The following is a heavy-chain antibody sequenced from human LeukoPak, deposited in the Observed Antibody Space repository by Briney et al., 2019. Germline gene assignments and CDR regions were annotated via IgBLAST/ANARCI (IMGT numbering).Heavy chain of an antibody. J-gene: IGHJ4*02. CDR1: GFTFSDYY. Sequence: PGGSLRLSCAASGFTFSDYYMSWIRQAPGKGLEWVSYISSSGSTIYYADSVKGRFTISRDNSKNTLYLQMNSLRAEDTAVYYCAREGSRYSSSWYRLYYFDYWGQGTLVTVSS. CDR2: ISSSGSTI. CDR3: AREGSRYSSSWYRLYYFDY. V-gene: IGHV3-11*04. D-gene: IGHD6-13*01.